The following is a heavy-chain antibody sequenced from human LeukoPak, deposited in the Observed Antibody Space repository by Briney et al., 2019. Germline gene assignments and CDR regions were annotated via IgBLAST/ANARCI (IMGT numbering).Heavy chain of an antibody. CDR1: GFTFSSYV. CDR2: ISGSGGRT. J-gene: IGHJ4*02. D-gene: IGHD3-22*01. V-gene: IGHV3-23*01. Sequence: GGSLRLSCAVSGFTFSSYVMTWVRQVPGRGLEWVSSISGSGGRTYYADSVKGRFTISRDNPKNTVYLQVNSLRAEDTAVYYCAKDGYDSSGYYYGDYWGQGTLVTVSS. CDR3: AKDGYDSSGYYYGDY.